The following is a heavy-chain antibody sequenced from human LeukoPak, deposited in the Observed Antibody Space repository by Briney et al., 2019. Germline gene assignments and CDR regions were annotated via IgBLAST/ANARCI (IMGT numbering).Heavy chain of an antibody. CDR1: GLALSSYG. Sequence: SGGSLRLSCAASGLALSSYGFHWVRQATGNGLEWVSSIATTGDTYYSDSVKGRFTISRENVRNSLYLQMTSLRAEDTAVYYCAREPPYGSGSHEAYGMDVWGQGTTVTVSS. J-gene: IGHJ6*02. D-gene: IGHD3-10*01. V-gene: IGHV3-13*01. CDR3: AREPPYGSGSHEAYGMDV. CDR2: IATTGDT.